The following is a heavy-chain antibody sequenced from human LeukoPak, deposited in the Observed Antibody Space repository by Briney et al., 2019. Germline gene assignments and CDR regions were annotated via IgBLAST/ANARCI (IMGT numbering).Heavy chain of an antibody. CDR1: GGSVSSGSYY. J-gene: IGHJ4*02. V-gene: IGHV3-23*01. CDR2: INNNGGST. CDR3: AKPVTVSSPFDY. Sequence: ETLSLTCTVSGGSVSSGSYYWSWVRQAPGKGLEWVSTINNNGGSTSYADSVKGRFTISRDNSKNTLYLQMNSLRAEDTAVYYCAKPVTVSSPFDYWGQGTLASVSS. D-gene: IGHD3-10*01.